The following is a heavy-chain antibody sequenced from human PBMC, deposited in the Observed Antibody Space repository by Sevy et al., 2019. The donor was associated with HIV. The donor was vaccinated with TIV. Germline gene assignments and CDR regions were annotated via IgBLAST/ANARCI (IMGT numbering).Heavy chain of an antibody. CDR1: GFVFSNYA. J-gene: IGHJ4*02. V-gene: IGHV3-23*01. D-gene: IGHD1-1*01. CDR3: AKGSTASRPYYFDY. CDR2: ITDSGGDT. Sequence: GGSLTLSCVASGFVFSNYAMSWVRQAPGKGLEWFSAITDSGGDTYHADSVKGRFTISRDNSKNTLSLQMNSLRADDTAVYYCAKGSTASRPYYFDYWGQGILVTVSS.